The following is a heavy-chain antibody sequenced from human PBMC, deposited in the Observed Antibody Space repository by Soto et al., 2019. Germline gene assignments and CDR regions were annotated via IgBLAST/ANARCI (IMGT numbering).Heavy chain of an antibody. CDR3: AKGIFTRTYYDILTGLNYGMDV. J-gene: IGHJ6*02. V-gene: IGHV3-23*01. Sequence: PGGSLRLSCAASGFTFSSYAMSWVRQAPGKGLEWVSAISGSGGSTYYADSVKGRFTISRDNSKNTLYLQMNSLRAEDTAVYYCAKGIFTRTYYDILTGLNYGMDVWGQGTTVTVSS. CDR2: ISGSGGST. D-gene: IGHD3-9*01. CDR1: GFTFSSYA.